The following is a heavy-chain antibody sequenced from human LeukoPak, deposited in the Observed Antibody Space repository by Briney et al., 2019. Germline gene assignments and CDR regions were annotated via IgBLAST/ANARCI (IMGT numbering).Heavy chain of an antibody. CDR1: GGSISRSNW. CDR2: ILHSGDT. Sequence: SETLSLTCAVSGGSISRSNWWSWVRQPPGKGLEWIGDILHSGDTNYNASLRSRLTISLDKSRNQFSLKLSSVTAADTAVYYCARGEANRGYFDYWGQGTLVTVSS. CDR3: ARGEANRGYFDY. J-gene: IGHJ4*02. V-gene: IGHV4-4*02. D-gene: IGHD7-27*01.